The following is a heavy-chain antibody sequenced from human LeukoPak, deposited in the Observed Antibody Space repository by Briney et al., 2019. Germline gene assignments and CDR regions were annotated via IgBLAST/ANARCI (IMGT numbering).Heavy chain of an antibody. CDR3: ARTLIEYSVSSCYFDY. D-gene: IGHD6-6*01. J-gene: IGHJ4*02. CDR2: INTDGSST. V-gene: IGHV3-74*01. CDR1: GFTFSSYW. Sequence: GGSLRLSCAASGFTFSSYWMHWVRQAPGKGLVWVSRINTDGSSTNYADSVKGRFTISRDNAKNTLYLQMNSLRAEDTAVYYCARTLIEYSVSSCYFDYWGQGTLVTVSS.